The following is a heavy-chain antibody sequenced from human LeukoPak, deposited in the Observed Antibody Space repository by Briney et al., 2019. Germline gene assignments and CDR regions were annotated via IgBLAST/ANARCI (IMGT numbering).Heavy chain of an antibody. V-gene: IGHV3-64D*06. CDR2: ISSNGGST. CDR3: VNGDQSSWYRTLLY. CDR1: GFTFSTYA. Sequence: QPGGSLRLSCSASGFTFSTYAMHWVRQAPGKGLEYVSAISSNGGSTYYADSVKGRFTISRDNSKSTLYLQMSSLRAEDTAMYYCVNGDQSSWYRTLLYWGQGTLVTVSS. D-gene: IGHD6-13*01. J-gene: IGHJ4*02.